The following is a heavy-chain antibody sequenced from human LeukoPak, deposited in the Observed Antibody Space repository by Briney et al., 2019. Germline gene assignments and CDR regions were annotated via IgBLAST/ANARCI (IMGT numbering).Heavy chain of an antibody. J-gene: IGHJ4*02. Sequence: PGGSLRLSCAASGFTFSSYAMSWARQAPGKGLEWVANIKQDGSEKRYVDPVKGRFTISRDNAKNSLYLQMNSLRAEDTAVYYCARAPATNEWRCMDYWGQGTLVTVSS. CDR2: IKQDGSEK. D-gene: IGHD2-8*02. V-gene: IGHV3-7*01. CDR3: ARAPATNEWRCMDY. CDR1: GFTFSSYA.